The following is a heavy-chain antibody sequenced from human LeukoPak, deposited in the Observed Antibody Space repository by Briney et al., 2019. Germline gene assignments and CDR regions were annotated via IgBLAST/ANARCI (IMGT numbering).Heavy chain of an antibody. Sequence: PGGSLRLSCAASGLTFRSYEMNWVRRAPGKGLEWISYISSDASTIYYADSVRGRFTVSRGNAQNSLYLQMRSLRAEDTAVYYCARVVAHLLDCWGQGTLVTVSS. J-gene: IGHJ4*02. V-gene: IGHV3-48*03. CDR2: ISSDASTI. CDR1: GLTFRSYE. CDR3: ARVVAHLLDC.